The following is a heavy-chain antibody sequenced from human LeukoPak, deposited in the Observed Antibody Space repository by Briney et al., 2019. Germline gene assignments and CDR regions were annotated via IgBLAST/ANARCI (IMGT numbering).Heavy chain of an antibody. V-gene: IGHV1-2*02. CDR3: ARVVARLEGHYYYLYV. J-gene: IGHJ6*03. Sequence: ASVKVSCKASGYSFTGYYMHWVRQDPGPGLEWMGWINPNSGGINYAQKCQGRVTMTRDTSISTAYMELSRLRSDDTAVYYWARVVARLEGHYYYLYVWGKGTTVTVSS. D-gene: IGHD1-1*01. CDR2: INPNSGGI. CDR1: GYSFTGYY.